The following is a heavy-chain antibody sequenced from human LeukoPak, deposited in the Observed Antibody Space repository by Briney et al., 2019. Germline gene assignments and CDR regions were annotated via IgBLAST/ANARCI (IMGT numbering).Heavy chain of an antibody. CDR3: ARDRAVAGSFDY. CDR2: ISSSSSLI. V-gene: IGHV3-21*01. D-gene: IGHD6-19*01. J-gene: IGHJ4*02. CDR1: GFTFSDYS. Sequence: GGSLRLSCAVSGFTFSDYSMSWVRQAPGKGLEWVSCISSSSSLIYYADSVKGRYTISRDNAKNSLYLQMNSLRAEDTAVYYCARDRAVAGSFDYWGQGTLVTVSS.